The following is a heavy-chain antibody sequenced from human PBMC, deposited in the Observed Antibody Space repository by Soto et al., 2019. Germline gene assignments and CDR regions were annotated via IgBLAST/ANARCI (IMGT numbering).Heavy chain of an antibody. D-gene: IGHD2-21*01. CDR3: IYRRASWDYHGLDV. V-gene: IGHV2-5*01. Sequence: TLSLTCTVSGGSISRYYWGWIRQPPGRSLEWLAVIYWNDDRRRSPSLENRLTITKDTSKNQVVLTMTNMDPVDTATYYCIYRRASWDYHGLDVWGQGTPVTVSS. J-gene: IGHJ6*02. CDR1: GGSISRYY. CDR2: IYWNDDR.